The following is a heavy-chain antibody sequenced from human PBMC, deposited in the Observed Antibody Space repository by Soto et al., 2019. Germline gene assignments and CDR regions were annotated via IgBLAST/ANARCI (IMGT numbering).Heavy chain of an antibody. D-gene: IGHD6-19*01. Sequence: SETLSLTCTVSGGSISNYYWSWIRQPPGKGLEWMGYVYFSGSPNYSPSLKSRVTMSVDTSKNQFSLELSSVTAADTAVFYCARHRGFGWQHGFDYWGQGTLVTVSS. J-gene: IGHJ4*02. CDR2: VYFSGSP. CDR1: GGSISNYY. V-gene: IGHV4-59*08. CDR3: ARHRGFGWQHGFDY.